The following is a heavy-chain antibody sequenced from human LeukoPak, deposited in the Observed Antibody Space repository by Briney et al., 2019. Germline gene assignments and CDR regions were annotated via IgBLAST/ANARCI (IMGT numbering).Heavy chain of an antibody. J-gene: IGHJ4*02. CDR3: AKAIGHYYDSSAVDY. CDR1: GFTFSSYG. Sequence: GGSLRLSCAASGFTFSSYGMHWVRQAPGKGLEWVAVIWYDGSNKYYADSVKGRFTISRDNSKNTLYLQMNSLRAEDTAVYYCAKAIGHYYDSSAVDYWGQGTLVTVSS. D-gene: IGHD3-22*01. V-gene: IGHV3-33*06. CDR2: IWYDGSNK.